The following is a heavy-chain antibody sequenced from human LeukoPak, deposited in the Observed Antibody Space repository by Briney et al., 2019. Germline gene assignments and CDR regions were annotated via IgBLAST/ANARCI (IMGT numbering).Heavy chain of an antibody. D-gene: IGHD3-10*01. CDR2: INPNSGGT. CDR1: GYTFTGYY. V-gene: IGHV1-2*06. CDR3: ARYYYGSGSPYYYYMDV. J-gene: IGHJ6*03. Sequence: GASVKVPCKASGYTFTGYYMHWVRQAPGQGLEWMERINPNSGGTNYAQKFQGRVTMTRDTSISAAYMELSRLRSDDTAVYYCARYYYGSGSPYYYYMDVWGKGTTVTVSS.